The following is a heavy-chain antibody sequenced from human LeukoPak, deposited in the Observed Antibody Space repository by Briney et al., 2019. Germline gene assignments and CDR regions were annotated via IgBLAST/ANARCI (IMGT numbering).Heavy chain of an antibody. CDR3: ARDNGIAALVDY. Sequence: TSQTLSLTCTVSGGSISSGSYYWSWIRQPAGKGLEWIGRIYTSGSTYYNPSLKSRVTISVDTSKNQFSLKLSSVTAADTAVYYCARDNGIAALVDYWGQGTLVTVSS. J-gene: IGHJ4*02. D-gene: IGHD6-6*01. CDR2: IYTSGST. CDR1: GGSISSGSYY. V-gene: IGHV4-61*02.